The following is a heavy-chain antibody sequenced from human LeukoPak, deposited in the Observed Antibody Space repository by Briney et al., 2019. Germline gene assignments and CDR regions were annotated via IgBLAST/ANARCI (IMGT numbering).Heavy chain of an antibody. CDR1: GFTFSSYV. D-gene: IGHD6-19*01. CDR3: ARDSGYSSGWSAPY. Sequence: GGSLRLSCAASGFTFSSYVMHWVRQAPGKGLGWVALISSDGSNKDYADSVKGRFTISRDNSKNTLYLQMNSLRAEDTAVYYCARDSGYSSGWSAPYWGQGTLVTVSS. CDR2: ISSDGSNK. V-gene: IGHV3-30*07. J-gene: IGHJ4*02.